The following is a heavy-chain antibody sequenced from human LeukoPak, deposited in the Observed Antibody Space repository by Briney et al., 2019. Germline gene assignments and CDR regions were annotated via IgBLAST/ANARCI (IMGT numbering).Heavy chain of an antibody. CDR3: ARGVLGLIPIDY. J-gene: IGHJ4*02. V-gene: IGHV3-53*01. D-gene: IGHD2-8*02. Sequence: GGSLRLSCAASGFVVSNTYLAWVRQAPGEGLEWVSFMYSDSNIYYADSVKGRFTISRDSSKNAFYLQMTSLRVEDTATYYCARGVLGLIPIDYWGQGTLVTVSS. CDR2: MYSDSNI. CDR1: GFVVSNTY.